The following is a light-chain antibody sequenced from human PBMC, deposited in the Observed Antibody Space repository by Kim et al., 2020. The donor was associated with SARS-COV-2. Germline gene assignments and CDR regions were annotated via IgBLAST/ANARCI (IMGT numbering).Light chain of an antibody. CDR2: QDR. Sequence: SVSPGQTASITCSGDKLGDKYACWYQQMPGQSPVLVIYQDRKRPSGIPERFSGSNSGNTATLTISGTQAMDEADYYCQAWDSSTVVFGGGTQLTVL. V-gene: IGLV3-1*01. J-gene: IGLJ2*01. CDR1: KLGDKY. CDR3: QAWDSSTVV.